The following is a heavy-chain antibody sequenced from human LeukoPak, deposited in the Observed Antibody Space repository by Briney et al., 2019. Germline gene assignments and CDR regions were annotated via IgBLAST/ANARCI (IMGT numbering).Heavy chain of an antibody. CDR1: GFIFSDFW. D-gene: IGHD7-27*01. J-gene: IGHJ4*02. CDR3: AKDGLGDY. Sequence: SGGSLRLSCAASGFIFSDFWMTWVRQAPGKGLEWVANIKGDGSEGNYVGSVKGRFTVSRDNAKNLLYLQMNSLRAEDTAVYYCAKDGLGDYWGQGTLVTVSS. CDR2: IKGDGSEG. V-gene: IGHV3-7*03.